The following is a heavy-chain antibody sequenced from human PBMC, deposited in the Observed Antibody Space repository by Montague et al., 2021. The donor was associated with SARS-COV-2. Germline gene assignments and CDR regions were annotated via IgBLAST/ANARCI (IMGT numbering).Heavy chain of an antibody. CDR2: SYTSGGI. V-gene: IGHV4-61*02. D-gene: IGHD2-15*01. CDR3: AREWGCYSGRVDY. Sequence: TLSLTCTVSGDSITSGSYYWNWVRQPAGKGLEWVGRSYTSGGIDYNPSLKSRLTISVDTSKNQFSLKLSSVTAADTAVYFCAREWGCYSGRVDYWGQGALVTVSS. CDR1: GDSITSGSYY. J-gene: IGHJ4*02.